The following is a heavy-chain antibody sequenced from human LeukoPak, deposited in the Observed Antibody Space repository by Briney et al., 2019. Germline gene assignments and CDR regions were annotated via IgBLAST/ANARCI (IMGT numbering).Heavy chain of an antibody. CDR1: GGTFSSYA. CDR3: ARDWVVVTAPDY. J-gene: IGHJ4*02. D-gene: IGHD2-21*02. Sequence: GASVKVSCKASGGTFSSYAISWVRQAPGQGLEWMGRIIPILGIANYAQKFQGRVTITADKSTSTAYMELSSLRSDDTAVYYCARDWVVVTAPDYWGQGTLVTVSS. CDR2: IIPILGIA. V-gene: IGHV1-69*04.